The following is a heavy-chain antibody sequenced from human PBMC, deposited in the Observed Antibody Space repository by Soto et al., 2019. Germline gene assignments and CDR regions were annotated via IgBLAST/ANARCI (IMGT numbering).Heavy chain of an antibody. Sequence: PGGSLRLSCAISGFSVSSNYLSWVRQAPGKGLEWVSVHYSGGSTYYADSVQGRFTISRDKSNNTLYLQMRRVRAEDTAVYYCAKDRRAGGNSAFYFDFWGQGAQVTVSS. V-gene: IGHV3-53*01. CDR1: GFSVSSNY. D-gene: IGHD3-16*01. CDR3: AKDRRAGGNSAFYFDF. J-gene: IGHJ4*02. CDR2: HYSGGST.